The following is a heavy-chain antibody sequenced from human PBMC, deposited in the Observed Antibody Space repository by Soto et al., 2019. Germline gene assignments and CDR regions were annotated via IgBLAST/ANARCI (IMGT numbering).Heavy chain of an antibody. CDR1: GYTFTSYG. J-gene: IGHJ1*01. CDR2: ISAYNGNT. CDR3: ARDFPGVEQWLVNPGEYFQH. D-gene: IGHD6-19*01. V-gene: IGHV1-18*01. Sequence: ASVKVSCKASGYTFTSYGISWVRQAPGQGLEWMGWISAYNGNTNYAQKLQGRVTMTTDTSTSTAYMELRSLRSDDTAVYYCARDFPGVEQWLVNPGEYFQHWGQGTLVTVSS.